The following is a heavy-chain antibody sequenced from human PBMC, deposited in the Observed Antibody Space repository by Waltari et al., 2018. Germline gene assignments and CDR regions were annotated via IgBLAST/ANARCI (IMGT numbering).Heavy chain of an antibody. J-gene: IGHJ4*02. CDR1: AFPFVTFA. Sequence: EVQLLESGGGLVPPGGSVRLPCALSAFPFVTFAMTWVRQAPGKGLEWVSSISGPALTTFYADSVKGRFSISRDNSKKTLYLQINGLTADDTAVYYCAKVAGIAAAEFHFDFWGRGTLVTVSS. CDR3: AKVAGIAAAEFHFDF. D-gene: IGHD6-13*01. CDR2: ISGPALTT. V-gene: IGHV3-23*01.